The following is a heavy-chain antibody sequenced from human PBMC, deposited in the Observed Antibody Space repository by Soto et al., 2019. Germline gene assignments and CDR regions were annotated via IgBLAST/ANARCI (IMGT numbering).Heavy chain of an antibody. J-gene: IGHJ4*02. CDR1: GFPFAGYA. D-gene: IGHD5-12*01. V-gene: IGHV3-49*03. CDR3: SRVMYSGYEASPDFFAY. Sequence: GGSLRLSCTASGFPFAGYAMSWFRQAPGKGLEWVGFIRSKAYGGTTEYAASVKGRFTFSRDDSKSIAYLQMNSLKTEDTAVYYCSRVMYSGYEASPDFFAYCAQGTPVPVSA. CDR2: IRSKAYGGTT.